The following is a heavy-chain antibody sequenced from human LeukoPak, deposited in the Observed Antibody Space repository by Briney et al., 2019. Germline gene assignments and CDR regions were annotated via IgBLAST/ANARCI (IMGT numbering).Heavy chain of an antibody. CDR1: GFKFDDYG. V-gene: IGHV3-20*04. D-gene: IGHD1-1*01. CDR2: INWNGGST. Sequence: GGSLRLPCAASGFKFDDYGMSWVRQAPGKGLEWVSGINWNGGSTGYADSVKGRFTISRDNAKNSLYLQMNSLRAEDTALYYCARGATGTTFDYWGQGTLVTVSS. CDR3: ARGATGTTFDY. J-gene: IGHJ4*02.